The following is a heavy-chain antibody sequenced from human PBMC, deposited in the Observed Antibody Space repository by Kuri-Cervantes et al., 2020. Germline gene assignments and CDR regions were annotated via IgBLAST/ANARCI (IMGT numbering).Heavy chain of an antibody. Sequence: GSLRLSCTVSGGSISSYYWSWIRQPPGKGLEWIGYIYYSGSTNYNPSLKSRVTISVDTSKNQFSLKLSSVTAADTAVYYCARGQRVPRGYSYGPRPYYYYGVDVWGQGTTVTVSS. CDR1: GGSISSYY. CDR3: ARGQRVPRGYSYGPRPYYYYGVDV. CDR2: IYYSGST. J-gene: IGHJ6*02. D-gene: IGHD5-18*01. V-gene: IGHV4-59*12.